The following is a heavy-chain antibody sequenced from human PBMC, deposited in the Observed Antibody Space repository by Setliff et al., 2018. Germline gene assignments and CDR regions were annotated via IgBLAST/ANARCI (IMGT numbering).Heavy chain of an antibody. Sequence: SETLSLTCTVSGDSISDASIMAWIRQPPGKGLEFIGYVFYNGAAKYDPSLKSRVTISVDTSKTQFSLKLNSMTTADTAVYYCARGGTYRYFGYWGQGALVTVSS. V-gene: IGHV4-59*01. J-gene: IGHJ4*02. CDR2: VFYNGAA. CDR1: GDSISDAS. CDR3: ARGGTYRYFGY.